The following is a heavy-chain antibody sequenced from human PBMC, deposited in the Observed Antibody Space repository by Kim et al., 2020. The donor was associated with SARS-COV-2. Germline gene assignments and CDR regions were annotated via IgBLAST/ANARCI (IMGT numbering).Heavy chain of an antibody. J-gene: IGHJ4*02. D-gene: IGHD3-10*01. Sequence: GGSLRLSCAASGFAFSSYGMHWVRQAPGKGLEWVAIIWFDGSNKYYADSVKGRFTISRDNSKNTVYLQMNSLRAEDTAIYYCARDFGSGSFRSFDYWGQG. CDR3: ARDFGSGSFRSFDY. CDR1: GFAFSSYG. V-gene: IGHV3-33*01. CDR2: IWFDGSNK.